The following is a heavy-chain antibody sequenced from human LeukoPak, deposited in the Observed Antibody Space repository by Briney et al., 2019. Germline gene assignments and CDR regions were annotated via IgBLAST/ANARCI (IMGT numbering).Heavy chain of an antibody. Sequence: GGSLRLSCAASGFTFNYYAMSWVRQAPGKGLEWVSAISGSGGSTYYADSVKGRFTISRDNSKNTLYLQMNSLRAEDTAVYYCAKDPQGHYYGSGSYYFDYWGQGTLVTVSS. V-gene: IGHV3-23*01. J-gene: IGHJ4*02. CDR3: AKDPQGHYYGSGSYYFDY. CDR2: ISGSGGST. CDR1: GFTFNYYA. D-gene: IGHD3-10*01.